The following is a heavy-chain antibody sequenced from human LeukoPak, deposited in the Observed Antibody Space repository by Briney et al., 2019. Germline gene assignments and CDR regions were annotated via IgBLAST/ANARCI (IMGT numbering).Heavy chain of an antibody. CDR3: ARGGMYYDFWSGLIFDY. V-gene: IGHV4-34*01. J-gene: IGHJ4*02. Sequence: SETLSLTCAVYGGSFSGYYWSWIRQPPGKGLEWIGEINHSGSTDYNPSLKSRVTISVDTSKNQFSLKLSSVTAADTAVYYCARGGMYYDFWSGLIFDYWGQGTLVTVSS. CDR1: GGSFSGYY. D-gene: IGHD3-3*01. CDR2: INHSGST.